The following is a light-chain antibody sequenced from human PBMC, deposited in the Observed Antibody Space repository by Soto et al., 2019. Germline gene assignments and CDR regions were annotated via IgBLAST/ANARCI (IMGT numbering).Light chain of an antibody. Sequence: QSVLTQPASVSGSPGQSTTISCTETSSDVGGYNEVSWYQQRPGKAPKLMIFDVSNRPSGVSNRFSGSKSGNTASLTISGLQAEDEAYYYCSSHAAGSTLIFGGGTKVTVL. CDR3: SSHAAGSTLI. V-gene: IGLV2-14*03. CDR2: DVS. CDR1: SSDVGGYNE. J-gene: IGLJ2*01.